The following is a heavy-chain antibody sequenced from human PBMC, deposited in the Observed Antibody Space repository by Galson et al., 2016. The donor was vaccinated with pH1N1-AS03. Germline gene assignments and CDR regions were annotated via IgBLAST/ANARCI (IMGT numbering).Heavy chain of an antibody. Sequence: SVKVSCKASGYTFISYVMHWVRQAPGQRLEWMGWINAGNGNTTYSQSFQGRVTITRDKSASKAYMELSSRRSEDTAVYYCARGRGSYGMDVWGQGTTVTVSS. J-gene: IGHJ6*02. CDR2: INAGNGNT. V-gene: IGHV1-3*01. CDR3: ARGRGSYGMDV. CDR1: GYTFISYV. D-gene: IGHD1-26*01.